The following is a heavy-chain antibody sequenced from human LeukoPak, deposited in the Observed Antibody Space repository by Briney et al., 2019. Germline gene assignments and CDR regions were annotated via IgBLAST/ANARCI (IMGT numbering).Heavy chain of an antibody. Sequence: ASVKVSRKASGYTFTGGGWYLYWLRQAPGQGLECVGWIHPNNGATLYAQKFQGRVAMTTDTSISTAYMELSRLRPDDTAMYYCARDGPAQMVDFDYWGQGTLVTVSS. CDR2: IHPNNGAT. CDR1: GYTFTGGGWY. D-gene: IGHD3-10*01. J-gene: IGHJ4*02. CDR3: ARDGPAQMVDFDY. V-gene: IGHV1-2*02.